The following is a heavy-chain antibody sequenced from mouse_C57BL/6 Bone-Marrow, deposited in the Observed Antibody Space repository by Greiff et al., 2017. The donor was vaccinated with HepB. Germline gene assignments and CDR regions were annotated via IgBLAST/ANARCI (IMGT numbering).Heavy chain of an antibody. V-gene: IGHV14-4*01. CDR3: TTYYYDYDWFAY. CDR1: GFNIKDDY. D-gene: IGHD2-4*01. Sequence: EVKLQESGAELVRPGASVKLSCTASGFNIKDDYMHWVKQRPEQGLEWIGWIDPENGDTEYASKFQGKATITADTSSSTAYLQLSSLTSEDTAVYYCTTYYYDYDWFAYWGQGTLVTVSA. J-gene: IGHJ3*01. CDR2: IDPENGDT.